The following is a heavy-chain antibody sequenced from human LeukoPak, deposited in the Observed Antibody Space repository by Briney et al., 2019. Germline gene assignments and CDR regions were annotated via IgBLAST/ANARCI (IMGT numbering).Heavy chain of an antibody. CDR3: ARGYYDFWSGYFDY. CDR2: IYTSGST. CDR1: GGSISNGSYY. V-gene: IGHV4-61*02. D-gene: IGHD3-3*01. J-gene: IGHJ4*02. Sequence: SETLSLTCTVSGGSISNGSYYWSWIRQPAGKGLEWIGRIYTSGSTNYDPSLKSRVTISVDTSKNQFSLKLSSVTAADTAVYYCARGYYDFWSGYFDYWGQGTLVTVSS.